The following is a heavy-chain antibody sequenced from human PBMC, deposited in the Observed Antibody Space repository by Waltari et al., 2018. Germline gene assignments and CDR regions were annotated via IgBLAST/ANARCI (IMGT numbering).Heavy chain of an antibody. CDR3: ARVHLDGFDY. J-gene: IGHJ4*02. Sequence: QVQLVQSGAEVKKPGASVKVSCKASGYTFTSYAMHWVRQAPGQRLEWMGWINAGNGNTKYSQKFQGRVTITRDTSASTAYMELSSLISEDTAVYYCARVHLDGFDYWGQGTLVTVSS. V-gene: IGHV1-3*01. CDR1: GYTFTSYA. CDR2: INAGNGNT.